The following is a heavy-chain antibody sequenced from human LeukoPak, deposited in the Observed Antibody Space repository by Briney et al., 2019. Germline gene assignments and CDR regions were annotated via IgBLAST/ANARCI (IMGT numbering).Heavy chain of an antibody. D-gene: IGHD6-13*01. CDR3: AKDTDGAAAGTTWGH. V-gene: IGHV3-9*01. CDR2: ISWNSGSI. CDR1: GFTFSNYA. Sequence: PGGSLRLSCAASGFTFSNYAMHWVRQAPGKGLEWVSGISWNSGSIGYADSVKGRFTISRDNAKNSLYLQMNSLRAEDTALYYCAKDTDGAAAGTTWGHWGQGTLVTVSS. J-gene: IGHJ4*02.